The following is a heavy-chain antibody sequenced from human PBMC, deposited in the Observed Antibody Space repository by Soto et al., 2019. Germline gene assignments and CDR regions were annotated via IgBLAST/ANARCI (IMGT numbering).Heavy chain of an antibody. Sequence: QVQLVESGGGVVQPGRSLRLSCAASGFTFSSYGMHWVRQAPGKGLEWVAVIWYDGSNKYYADSVKGRFTISRDNSKNTLYLQMYSLRAEDTAVYYCARGLPRWDFDYWGQGTLVTVSS. CDR3: ARGLPRWDFDY. J-gene: IGHJ4*02. D-gene: IGHD1-26*01. V-gene: IGHV3-33*01. CDR1: GFTFSSYG. CDR2: IWYDGSNK.